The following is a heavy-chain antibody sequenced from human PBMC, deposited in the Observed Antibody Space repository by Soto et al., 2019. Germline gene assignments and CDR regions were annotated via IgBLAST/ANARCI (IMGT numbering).Heavy chain of an antibody. J-gene: IGHJ6*02. V-gene: IGHV4-59*01. CDR2: VFDTGST. CDR3: ETKYNNYYGFHV. Sequence: PSETLSLTCTVSGGSISNYYWTWIRQPPGKKLEWIGYVFDTGSTNYNPSLKSRVTMSVDTSKNQFSLSLNSVTAADTAVYYCETKYNNYYGFHVWGQGTTVTVSS. CDR1: GGSISNYY.